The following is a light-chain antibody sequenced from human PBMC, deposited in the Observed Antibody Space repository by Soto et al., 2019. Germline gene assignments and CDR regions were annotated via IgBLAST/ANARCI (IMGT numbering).Light chain of an antibody. CDR3: QQRRDWPLT. Sequence: EIVLTQSPATLSLSPGERATLSCRASQSLNSYLAWFQQKPGQAPRLLIYDASNRATGIPARFSGSGSGTDFTLPISSLEPADFAVYYCQQRRDWPLTFGGGTKVEI. CDR2: DAS. V-gene: IGKV3-11*01. CDR1: QSLNSY. J-gene: IGKJ4*01.